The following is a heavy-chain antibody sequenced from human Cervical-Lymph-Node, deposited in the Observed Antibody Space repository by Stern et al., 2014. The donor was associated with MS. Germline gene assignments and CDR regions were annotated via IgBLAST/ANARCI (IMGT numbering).Heavy chain of an antibody. J-gene: IGHJ6*02. V-gene: IGHV4-39*01. Sequence: QVQLQESGPGLVKPSETLSLNCSVSGGSISGSRDFWVWIRQSPRQGLVWIASIDYSGVTYYNPSLKSRATISVDPSRNQFPLKVTSVTAADTAVFYCARHVRAAGALYYYYGMDVWGQGTSVTVSS. D-gene: IGHD6-13*01. CDR3: ARHVRAAGALYYYYGMDV. CDR2: IDYSGVT. CDR1: GGSISGSRDF.